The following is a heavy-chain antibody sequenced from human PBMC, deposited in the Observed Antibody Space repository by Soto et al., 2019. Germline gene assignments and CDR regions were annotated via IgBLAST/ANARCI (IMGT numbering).Heavy chain of an antibody. CDR1: GGTFSSYA. D-gene: IGHD6-13*01. Sequence: VASVKVSCKASGGTFSSYAISWVRQAPGQGLEWMGGIIPISGTANYAQKFQGRVTITADESTSTAYMELSSLRSEDTAVYYCARDRYSSSWYHQPASNYYYGIDVWGQGTTVTVSS. CDR2: IIPISGTA. CDR3: ARDRYSSSWYHQPASNYYYGIDV. J-gene: IGHJ6*02. V-gene: IGHV1-69*13.